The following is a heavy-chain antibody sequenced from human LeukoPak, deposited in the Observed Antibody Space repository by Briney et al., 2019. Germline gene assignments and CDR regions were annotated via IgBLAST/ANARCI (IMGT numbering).Heavy chain of an antibody. CDR2: IYYSGST. CDR1: GGSISNYY. D-gene: IGHD6-13*01. J-gene: IGHJ5*02. V-gene: IGHV4-59*01. Sequence: SETLSLTCTVSGGSISNYYWSWIRQPPGKGLEWIGYIYYSGSTNYNPSLKSRVTISLDTSKYQFSLNLSSVTDADTAVYYCARQQQLVPWCLEHWGQGTLVTVSS. CDR3: ARQQQLVPWCLEH.